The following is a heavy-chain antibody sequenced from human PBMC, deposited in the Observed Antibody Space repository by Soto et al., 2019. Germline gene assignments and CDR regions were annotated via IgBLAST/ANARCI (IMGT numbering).Heavy chain of an antibody. J-gene: IGHJ4*02. CDR2: INQDGSQR. CDR1: GFTLSTYW. CDR3: ARGIASRDSY. V-gene: IGHV3-7*01. Sequence: EVQLVESGGGLVQPGGSLRLSCAASGFTLSTYWMTWVRQAPGKGLEWVDNINQDGSQRYYMDSVKGRFTISTDNAENSLYLQMNSLRAEDTAVYYCARGIASRDSYWGQGTLVTVSS. D-gene: IGHD2-21*01.